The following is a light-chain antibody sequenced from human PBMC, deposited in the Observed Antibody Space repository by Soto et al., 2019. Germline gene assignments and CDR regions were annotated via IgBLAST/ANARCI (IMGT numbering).Light chain of an antibody. CDR2: KAS. Sequence: DIAMTQSPSTLSASVGDRVTITCRASQSISSWLAWYQQKPGKAPNLLIYKASYIESGVTSRFSGSGSGTEFTITISNPQPDDYSTDYCQQYNSNPCTFGQGTKLEIK. V-gene: IGKV1-5*03. J-gene: IGKJ2*02. CDR1: QSISSW. CDR3: QQYNSNPCT.